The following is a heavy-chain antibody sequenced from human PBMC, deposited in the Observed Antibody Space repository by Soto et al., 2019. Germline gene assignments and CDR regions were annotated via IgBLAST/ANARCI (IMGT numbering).Heavy chain of an antibody. J-gene: IGHJ4*02. Sequence: PSETLSLTCTVSGDSIISTYYWGWIRQAPGRGLEWIGSIYYSGSTHYNPSLESRVTISLDTSKNQFSLNLSSVTAADTAVYFCARQGSTSSWFPIDYWGQGTLVTV. CDR3: ARQGSTSSWFPIDY. D-gene: IGHD6-13*01. CDR1: GDSIISTYY. V-gene: IGHV4-39*01. CDR2: IYYSGST.